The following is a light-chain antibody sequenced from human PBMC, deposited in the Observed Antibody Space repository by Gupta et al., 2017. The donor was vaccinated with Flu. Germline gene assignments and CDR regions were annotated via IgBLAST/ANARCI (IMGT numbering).Light chain of an antibody. CDR1: NMGREV. V-gene: IGLV3-21*02. J-gene: IGLJ1*01. CDR3: QVWDYRSDHPLEV. CDR2: DDS. Sequence: TARITCGGNNMGREVVHWYQQKAGQAPVVVGYDDSDRPSGIPERFSGAHSGNTANLTIRSVEAGDEADYYGQVWDYRSDHPLEVFGTGTKVTVL.